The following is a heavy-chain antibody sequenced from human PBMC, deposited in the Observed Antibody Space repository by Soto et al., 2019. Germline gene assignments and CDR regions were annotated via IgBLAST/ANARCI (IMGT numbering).Heavy chain of an antibody. D-gene: IGHD7-27*01. CDR2: VFHTGDT. V-gene: IGHV4-4*02. J-gene: IGHJ4*02. CDR3: ARKAWVRFDY. CDR1: GDSISSSVW. Sequence: SETLSLTCAVSGDSISSSVWWTWVRQPPGKGLEWIGEVFHTGDTYFNPSLRSRVAMSVDKSTNEFSLKVTSVTAADTAIHYCARKAWVRFDYWGQGALVTSPQ.